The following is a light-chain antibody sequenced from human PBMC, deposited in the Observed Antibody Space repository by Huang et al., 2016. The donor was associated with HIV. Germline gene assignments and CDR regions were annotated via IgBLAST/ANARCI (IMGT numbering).Light chain of an antibody. CDR2: GTS. CDR1: HNISKY. J-gene: IGKJ2*01. Sequence: DIQMTQSPSSLSASVGDTVIITCRASHNISKYLNWYQQVPGGAPKLLIYGTSKLQRGVSLMRFSGRASGTDFTLTITSLQPEDAATYFCQQSYGIPRTFGLGT. CDR3: QQSYGIPRT. V-gene: IGKV1-39*01.